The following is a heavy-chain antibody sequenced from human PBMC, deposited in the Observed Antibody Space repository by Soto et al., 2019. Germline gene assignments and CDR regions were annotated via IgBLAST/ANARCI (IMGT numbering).Heavy chain of an antibody. D-gene: IGHD1-26*01. CDR1: GYSFTSYW. CDR2: IDPSDSYT. J-gene: IGHJ3*02. CDR3: ARQAISGSSPQSRAFDI. V-gene: IGHV5-10-1*01. Sequence: PGESLKISCKGSGYSFTSYWISWVRQLPGKGLEWMGRIDPSDSYTNYSPSFQGHVTISADKSISTAYLQWSSLKASDTAMYYCARQAISGSSPQSRAFDIWGQGTMVTVSS.